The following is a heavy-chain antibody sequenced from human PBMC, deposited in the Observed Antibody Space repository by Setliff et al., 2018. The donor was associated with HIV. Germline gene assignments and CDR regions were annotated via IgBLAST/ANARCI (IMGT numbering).Heavy chain of an antibody. D-gene: IGHD2-21*01. V-gene: IGHV3-15*01. CDR1: GFSNSA. CDR3: ATDNGPSYSMDI. J-gene: IGHJ6*02. Sequence: ESLKISCAASGFSNSALHWVRQAPGKGLEWVGRIKSSDGGKTDDASPVKGRFTISRDDSKNTLYLQMNSLKTEDTGVYFCATDNGPSYSMDIWGQGTTVTVSS. CDR2: IKSSDGGKT.